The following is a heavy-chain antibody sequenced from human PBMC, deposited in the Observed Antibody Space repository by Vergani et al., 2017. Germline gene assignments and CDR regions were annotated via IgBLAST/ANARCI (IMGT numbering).Heavy chain of an antibody. J-gene: IGHJ5*02. Sequence: EVQLVQSGAEVKKPGASLKISCKGSGYSFTSYWIGWVRQLPGKGLEWMGIIYPGDSDTRYSPSFQGQVTNSADQSISTAYLQWSSVKASDTAMYYCARGHRSGDVANWFDPGGEGTLVTVSS. V-gene: IGHV5-51*01. CDR3: ARGHRSGDVANWFDP. CDR2: IYPGDSDT. D-gene: IGHD5-12*01. CDR1: GYSFTSYW.